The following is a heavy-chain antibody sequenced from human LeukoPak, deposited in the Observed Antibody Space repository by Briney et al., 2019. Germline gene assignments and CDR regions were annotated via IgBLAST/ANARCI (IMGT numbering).Heavy chain of an antibody. CDR2: VDPSGGST. CDR1: GYHFPSFY. V-gene: IGHV1-46*01. J-gene: IGHJ4*02. CDR3: AKDRGIAARYDS. D-gene: IGHD6-6*01. Sequence: ASVKVSCKASGYHFPSFYIHWVRQAPGQGLEWMGMVDPSGGSTTYAQKFQGRVTMTRDMSTTTVYMELSSLRSEDTAVFFCAKDRGIAARYDSWGQGTLINVSS.